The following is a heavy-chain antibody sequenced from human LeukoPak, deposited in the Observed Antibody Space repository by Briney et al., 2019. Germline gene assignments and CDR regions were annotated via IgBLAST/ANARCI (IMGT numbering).Heavy chain of an antibody. CDR2: ISYDGSNK. Sequence: GGSLRLSCAASGFTFSSYAMPWVRQAPGKGLEWVAVISYDGSNKYSAVSVKGRFTIPRDNSKNTLYLQMNSLRAEDTAVYYCARAPHVLRFLEWLSTLEYWGQGTLVTVSS. CDR1: GFTFSSYA. J-gene: IGHJ4*02. CDR3: ARAPHVLRFLEWLSTLEY. D-gene: IGHD3-3*01. V-gene: IGHV3-30-3*01.